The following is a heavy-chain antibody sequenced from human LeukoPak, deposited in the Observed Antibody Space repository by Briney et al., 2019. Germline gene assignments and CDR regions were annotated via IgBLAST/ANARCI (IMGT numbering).Heavy chain of an antibody. V-gene: IGHV3-30*18. Sequence: GRSLRLSCAASGFTFSSYGMHWVRQAPGKGLEWVAVISYDGSNKYHADSVKGRFTISRDNSKNTLYLQMNSLRAEDTAVYYCAKDGDRTAVAATDYWGQGTLVTVSS. CDR2: ISYDGSNK. J-gene: IGHJ4*02. CDR3: AKDGDRTAVAATDY. D-gene: IGHD6-19*01. CDR1: GFTFSSYG.